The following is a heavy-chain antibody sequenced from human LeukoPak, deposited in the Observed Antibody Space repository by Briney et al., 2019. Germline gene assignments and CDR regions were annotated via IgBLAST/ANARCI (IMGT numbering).Heavy chain of an antibody. V-gene: IGHV1-8*03. Sequence: GASVKVSCKASGYTFTSYDINWVRQATGQGLEWMGWMNPNSGNTGYAQKFQGRVTITRNTSISTAYMELSSLRSEDTAVYYCARAPVGSWYRIYAFDIWGQGTMVTVSS. D-gene: IGHD6-13*01. CDR1: GYTFTSYD. CDR2: MNPNSGNT. CDR3: ARAPVGSWYRIYAFDI. J-gene: IGHJ3*02.